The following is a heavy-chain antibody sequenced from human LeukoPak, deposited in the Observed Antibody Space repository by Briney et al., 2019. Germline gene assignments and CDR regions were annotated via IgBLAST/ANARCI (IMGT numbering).Heavy chain of an antibody. CDR2: IYSGGST. D-gene: IGHD4-23*01. CDR3: ARGPTVVNDAFDI. J-gene: IGHJ3*02. V-gene: IGHV3-66*01. Sequence: GGSLRLSCAVSGFPFSSYAMSWVRQAPGKGLEWVSVIYSGGSTYYADSVKGRFTISRDNSKNTPYLQMNSLRAEDTAMYYCARGPTVVNDAFDIWGQGTMVNVSS. CDR1: GFPFSSYA.